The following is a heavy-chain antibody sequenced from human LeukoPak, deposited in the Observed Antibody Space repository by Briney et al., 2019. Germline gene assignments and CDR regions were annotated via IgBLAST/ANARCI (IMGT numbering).Heavy chain of an antibody. V-gene: IGHV1-2*04. D-gene: IGHD2-15*01. CDR2: INPNSGGT. J-gene: IGHJ6*04. CDR3: SREGGSILGPMDV. Sequence: ASVKVSCKASGYTFTGYYMHWVRQAPGQGLEWMGWINPNSGGTNYAQKFQGWVTMTRDTSISTAYMELSKLRSDDTAVYYCSREGGSILGPMDVWGKGTTVTVSS. CDR1: GYTFTGYY.